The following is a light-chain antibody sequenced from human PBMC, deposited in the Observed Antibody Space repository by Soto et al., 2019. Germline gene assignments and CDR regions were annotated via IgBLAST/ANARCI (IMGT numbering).Light chain of an antibody. V-gene: IGKV1-39*01. CDR1: QSISSY. CDR2: AAS. CDR3: QQYNSYL. Sequence: IQMTQSPSSLSASLVDRVTIICRASQSISSYLNWYQQKPGKAPKLLIYAASSLQSGVPSRFSGSGSGTEFTLTISSLQPDDFATYYCQQYNSYLFGQGTKVDIK. J-gene: IGKJ1*01.